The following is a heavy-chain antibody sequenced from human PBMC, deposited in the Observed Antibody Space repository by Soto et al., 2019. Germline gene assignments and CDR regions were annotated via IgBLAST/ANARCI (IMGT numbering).Heavy chain of an antibody. J-gene: IGHJ4*02. D-gene: IGHD3-3*01. V-gene: IGHV3-30*18. CDR3: AKTRTIFGVVSRHYFDY. CDR1: GFSFSDYG. CDR2: TSYDGSKT. Sequence: QVQLVESGGGVVQPGRSQRLSCAASGFSFSDYGMHWVRQPPGKGLEWVAYTSYDGSKTYYADSVMGRFTISRDNSKNTLFLQINSLRPEDTAMYYCAKTRTIFGVVSRHYFDYWGQGTLVTVSS.